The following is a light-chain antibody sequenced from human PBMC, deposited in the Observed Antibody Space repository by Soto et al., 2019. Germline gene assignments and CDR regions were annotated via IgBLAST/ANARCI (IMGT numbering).Light chain of an antibody. CDR2: GAS. CDR3: QQYNDWPRIT. V-gene: IGKV3-15*01. CDR1: QSVSSN. J-gene: IGKJ3*01. Sequence: EIVMTQSPDTLSVSPGERATLSCRASQSVSSNLAWYQRKPGQAPRLLIYGASTRATGIAARFSGSGSGTEFTLTISSLHSEDFADYYCQQYNDWPRITFGPGTKVYIK.